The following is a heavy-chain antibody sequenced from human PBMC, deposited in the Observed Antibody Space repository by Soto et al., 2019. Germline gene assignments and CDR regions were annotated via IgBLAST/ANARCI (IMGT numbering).Heavy chain of an antibody. V-gene: IGHV3-74*01. CDR2: INSDGSST. J-gene: IGHJ4*02. Sequence: PGGSLRLSCAASGVTFSSYWMHWVRQAPGKGLVWVSRINSDGSSTSYADSVKGRFTISRDNAKNTLYLQMNSLRAEDTAVYYCARVGIAAAGPIDYWGQGTLVTVSS. CDR1: GVTFSSYW. D-gene: IGHD6-13*01. CDR3: ARVGIAAAGPIDY.